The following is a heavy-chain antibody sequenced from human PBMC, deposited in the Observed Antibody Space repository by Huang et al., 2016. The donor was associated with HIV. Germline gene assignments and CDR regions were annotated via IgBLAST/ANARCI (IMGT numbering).Heavy chain of an antibody. D-gene: IGHD6-13*01. CDR2: ISPSSSFI. Sequence: EVQLVESGGGLVKPGGSLRLSCAASGFSLGSYNMYWVRQTQGKGLQWVSSISPSSSFIDYADSVKGRFSISRDNAKNSLYLQMNNLRGEDTAVYYCARDRGQQLSPFDSWGQGTLVTVSS. J-gene: IGHJ4*02. CDR1: GFSLGSYN. CDR3: ARDRGQQLSPFDS. V-gene: IGHV3-21*01.